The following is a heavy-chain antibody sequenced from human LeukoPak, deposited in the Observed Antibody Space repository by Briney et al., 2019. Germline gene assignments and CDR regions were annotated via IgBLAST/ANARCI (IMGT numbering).Heavy chain of an antibody. Sequence: SVKVSCKASGGTFSSYAISWVRQAPGQGLEWMGRIIPIFGTANYAQKFQGRVTITADESTSTAYMELSSLRSEDTAVYYCSYCSGGSCYSEYFQHWGQGTLVTVSS. CDR3: SYCSGGSCYSEYFQH. V-gene: IGHV1-69*13. CDR1: GGTFSSYA. CDR2: IIPIFGTA. J-gene: IGHJ1*01. D-gene: IGHD2-15*01.